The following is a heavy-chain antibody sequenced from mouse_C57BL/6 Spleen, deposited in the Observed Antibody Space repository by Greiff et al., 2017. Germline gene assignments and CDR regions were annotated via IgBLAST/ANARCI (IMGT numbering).Heavy chain of an antibody. V-gene: IGHV14-1*01. D-gene: IGHD2-2*01. CDR3: TREGYDGAWFAY. J-gene: IGHJ3*01. CDR2: IDPEDGDT. CDR1: GFNIKDYY. Sequence: VQLQQSGAELVRPGASVKLSCTASGFNIKDYYMHWVKQRPEQGLEWIGRIDPEDGDTEYAPKFQGKATMTADTSSNTAYLQLSSLTSEDTAVYYCTREGYDGAWFAYWGQGTLVTVSA.